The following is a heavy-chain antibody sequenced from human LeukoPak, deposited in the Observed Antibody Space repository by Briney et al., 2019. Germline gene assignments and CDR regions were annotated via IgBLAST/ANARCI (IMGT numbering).Heavy chain of an antibody. CDR1: GFTFCSYS. J-gene: IGHJ6*03. CDR2: ISRSSSYI. V-gene: IGHV3-21*01. Sequence: GGSLRLSCAASGFTFCSYSINWVRQAPGKGLEWVSSISRSSSYIYYADSVKGRFTISRDSAKNSLYLQMNSLRAEDTAVYYCARGDYDFWSGYIRGYYMDVWGKGTTVTVSS. D-gene: IGHD3-3*01. CDR3: ARGDYDFWSGYIRGYYMDV.